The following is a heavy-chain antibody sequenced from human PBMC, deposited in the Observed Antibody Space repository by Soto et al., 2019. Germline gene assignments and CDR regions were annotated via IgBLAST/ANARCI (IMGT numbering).Heavy chain of an antibody. CDR2: INSGNGNT. D-gene: IGHD2-15*01. J-gene: IGHJ3*01. V-gene: IGHV1-3*01. CDR3: VRDVTLWWYIAWGDPFAL. CDR1: GYTFISYS. Sequence: QVQVVQSGAEVKKPGASVKVSCKASGYTFISYSMHWVRQAPGQRLEWMGWINSGNGNTKYSQKFQGRVTITRDVSANTAYMELSSVRSEDTAVYYCVRDVTLWWYIAWGDPFALWGQGTMVTVSS.